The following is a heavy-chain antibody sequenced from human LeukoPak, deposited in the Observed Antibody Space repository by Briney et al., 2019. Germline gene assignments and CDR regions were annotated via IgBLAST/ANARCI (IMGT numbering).Heavy chain of an antibody. D-gene: IGHD1-26*01. CDR3: ARVWSGATRPQIYYYYYMDV. CDR1: GFTFSSYS. Sequence: GGSLRLSCAASGFTFSSYSMNWVRQAPGKGLEWVSSISSSSSYIYYADSVKGRFTISRDNAKNSLYLQMNSLRAEDTAVYYCARVWSGATRPQIYYYYYMDVWGKGTTVTVSS. J-gene: IGHJ6*03. V-gene: IGHV3-21*01. CDR2: ISSSSSYI.